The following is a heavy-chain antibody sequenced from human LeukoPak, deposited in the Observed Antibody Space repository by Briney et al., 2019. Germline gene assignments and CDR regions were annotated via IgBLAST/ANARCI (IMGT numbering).Heavy chain of an antibody. V-gene: IGHV3-66*01. CDR3: ARDLSGIAGYTYGRGIDY. Sequence: PGRSLRLSCAASGFTVSSNYMSWVRQAPGKGLEWVSVIYSGGSTYYADSVKGRFTISRDNAKTSLYLQMNSLRAEDTAVYYCARDLSGIAGYTYGRGIDYWGQGTLVTVSS. D-gene: IGHD5-18*01. CDR2: IYSGGST. J-gene: IGHJ4*02. CDR1: GFTVSSNY.